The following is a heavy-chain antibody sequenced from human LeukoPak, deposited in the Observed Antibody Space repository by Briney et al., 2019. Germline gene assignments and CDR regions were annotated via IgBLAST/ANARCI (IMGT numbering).Heavy chain of an antibody. J-gene: IGHJ4*02. D-gene: IGHD2-2*01. CDR1: GGSISSGGYS. Sequence: SQTLSLTCAVSGGSISSGGYSWSWIRQPPGKGLEWIGYIYHSGSTYYNPSLKSRVTISVDRSKNQFSLKLSSVTAADTAVYYCARVGCSSTSCYQDYWGQGTLVTVSS. CDR2: IYHSGST. V-gene: IGHV4-30-2*01. CDR3: ARVGCSSTSCYQDY.